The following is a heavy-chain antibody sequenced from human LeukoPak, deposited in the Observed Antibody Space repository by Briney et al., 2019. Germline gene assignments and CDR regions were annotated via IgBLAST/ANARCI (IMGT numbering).Heavy chain of an antibody. D-gene: IGHD5-18*01. CDR3: ARDVGDAVMALFDC. Sequence: GGSLKLSCTVSGFTFSSYWMSWVRQAPGKGLEWVANIKQDGSEKYYVESVKGRFTISRDNAKNSLYLQMNSLRAEDTAVYYCARDVGDAVMALFDCWGQGTLVTVSS. CDR2: IKQDGSEK. J-gene: IGHJ4*02. CDR1: GFTFSSYW. V-gene: IGHV3-7*01.